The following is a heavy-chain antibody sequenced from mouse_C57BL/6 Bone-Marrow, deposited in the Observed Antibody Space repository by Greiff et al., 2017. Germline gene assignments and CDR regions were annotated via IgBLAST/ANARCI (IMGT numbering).Heavy chain of an antibody. CDR2: INPNYGTT. J-gene: IGHJ4*01. Sequence: EVQLQQSGPELVKPGASVKISCKASGYSFTDYNMNWVKQSNGESLEWLGVINPNYGTTSYHQKFKGKATLTVDQSSSTAYMQLNSLTSEDSSVYYWARGYEYDYAMDDWGQGTSVTVSS. CDR3: ARGYEYDYAMDD. D-gene: IGHD2-4*01. CDR1: GYSFTDYN. V-gene: IGHV1-39*01.